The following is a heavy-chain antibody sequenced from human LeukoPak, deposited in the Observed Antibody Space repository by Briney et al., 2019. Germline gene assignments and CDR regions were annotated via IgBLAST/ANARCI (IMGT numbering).Heavy chain of an antibody. J-gene: IGHJ6*03. V-gene: IGHV4-34*01. D-gene: IGHD2/OR15-2a*01. CDR2: INPSGSP. CDR3: ASVRHDPLEYYYYIDV. Sequence: PSETLSLTCAVSGDSLSRYYWTWLRQPPGKGLEWLGEINPSGSPDYNPSLKSRATISVDTSKNQFSLRLASVTAADTAVYYCASVRHDPLEYYYYIDVWGKGTTVTVSS. CDR1: GDSLSRYY.